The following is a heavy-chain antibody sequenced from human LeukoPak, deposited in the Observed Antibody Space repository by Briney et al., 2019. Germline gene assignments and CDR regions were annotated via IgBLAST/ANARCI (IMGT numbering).Heavy chain of an antibody. CDR3: ARSADMGLQLTWLKY. D-gene: IGHD5-24*01. CDR2: ISSSSSYI. Sequence: GGSLRLSCAASGFILSSYTMNWVRQAPGKGLEWVSSISSSSSYIYYADSVKGRFTISRDDAKNSLYLQMNSLRVEDTAVYYCARSADMGLQLTWLKYWGQGILVTVSS. V-gene: IGHV3-21*01. J-gene: IGHJ4*02. CDR1: GFILSSYT.